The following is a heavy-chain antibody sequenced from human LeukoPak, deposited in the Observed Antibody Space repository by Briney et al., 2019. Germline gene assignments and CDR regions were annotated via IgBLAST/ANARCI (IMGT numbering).Heavy chain of an antibody. CDR2: INHSGST. CDR3: ARNFRYSSTP. V-gene: IGHV4-39*01. J-gene: IGHJ5*02. D-gene: IGHD6-13*01. CDR1: GDSISRSTYY. Sequence: SETLSLTCTVSGDSISRSTYYWAWIRQPPGKGLEWIGEINHSGSTNYNPSLKSRVTISVDTSKNQFSLKLSPVTAADTAVYYCARNFRYSSTPWGQGTLVTVSS.